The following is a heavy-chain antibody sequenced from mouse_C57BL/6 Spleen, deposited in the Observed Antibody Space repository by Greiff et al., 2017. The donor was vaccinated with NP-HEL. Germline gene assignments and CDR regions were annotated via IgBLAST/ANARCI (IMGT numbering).Heavy chain of an antibody. V-gene: IGHV3-6*01. CDR1: GYSITSGYY. D-gene: IGHD2-5*01. J-gene: IGHJ4*01. Sequence: EVQLVESGPGLVKPSQSLSLTCSVTGYSITSGYYWNWIRQFPGNKLEWMGYISYDGSNNYNPSLKNRISITRDTSKNQFFLKLNSVTTEDTATYYCARGGSYDSNYVHAMDYWGQGASVTVSS. CDR2: ISYDGSN. CDR3: ARGGSYDSNYVHAMDY.